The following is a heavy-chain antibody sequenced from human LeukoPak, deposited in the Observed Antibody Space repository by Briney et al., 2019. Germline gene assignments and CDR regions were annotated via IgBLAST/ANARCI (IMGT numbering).Heavy chain of an antibody. V-gene: IGHV4-59*08. Sequence: SETLSLTCTVSGGSISSYYWSWIRQPPGKTLEWIGYIYYSGSTNYNPSLKSRVTISVDTSNNQYSLKLNSVTAADTAVYYCATAENSSGWFGYWGQGTLVTVSS. J-gene: IGHJ4*02. CDR3: ATAENSSGWFGY. D-gene: IGHD6-19*01. CDR1: GGSISSYY. CDR2: IYYSGST.